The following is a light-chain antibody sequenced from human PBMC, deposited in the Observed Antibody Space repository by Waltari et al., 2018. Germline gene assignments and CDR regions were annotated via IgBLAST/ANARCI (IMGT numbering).Light chain of an antibody. CDR1: SSDVGGSNY. J-gene: IGLJ2*01. Sequence: QSALTQPRSVSGSPGQSVTISCTGTSSDVGGSNYVSWYQQHPGKAPKLMIYDVSKRPSWVPDRVSGSKSGNTASLTISGLQAEDEADYYCCSYAGSYVVFGGGTKLTVL. V-gene: IGLV2-11*01. CDR2: DVS. CDR3: CSYAGSYVV.